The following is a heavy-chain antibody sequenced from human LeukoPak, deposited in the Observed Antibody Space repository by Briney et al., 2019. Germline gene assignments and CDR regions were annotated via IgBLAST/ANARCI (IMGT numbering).Heavy chain of an antibody. V-gene: IGHV3-48*03. CDR1: GFTFSSYE. D-gene: IGHD6-25*01. J-gene: IGHJ6*04. Sequence: PGGSLRLSCAASGFTFSSYEMNWVRQAPGKGLGWISYIIASGTITHYADSVEGRFAISRDNAKNSLYLQMNSLRAEDTAVYYCARDGTPIHGSGRVDMDVWGKGTTVTISS. CDR2: IIASGTIT. CDR3: ARDGTPIHGSGRVDMDV.